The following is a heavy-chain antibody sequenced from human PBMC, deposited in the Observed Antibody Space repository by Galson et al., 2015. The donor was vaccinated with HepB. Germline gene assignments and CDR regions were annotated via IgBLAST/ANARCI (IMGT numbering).Heavy chain of an antibody. V-gene: IGHV3-30*18. CDR2: ISYDGSNK. J-gene: IGHJ4*02. Sequence: SLRLSCAASGFTFSSYGMHWVRQAPGKGLEWVAVISYDGSNKYYADSVKGRFTISRDNSKNTLYLQMNSLRAEDTAVYYCAKDAPGPGSGPVGLGYWGQGTLVTVSS. CDR3: AKDAPGPGSGPVGLGY. D-gene: IGHD2-15*01. CDR1: GFTFSSYG.